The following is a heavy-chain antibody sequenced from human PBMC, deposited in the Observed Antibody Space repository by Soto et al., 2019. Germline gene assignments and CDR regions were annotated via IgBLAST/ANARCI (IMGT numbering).Heavy chain of an antibody. CDR1: GGSISSSSYY. J-gene: IGHJ4*02. CDR3: ARDIVGARIWIY. V-gene: IGHV4-39*02. CDR2: IYYSGST. D-gene: IGHD1-26*01. Sequence: SETLSLTCTVSGGSISSSSYYWGWIRQPPGKGLEWIGSIYYSGSTYYNPSLKSRVTISVDTSKNQFSLKLSSVTAADTAVYYCARDIVGARIWIYWGQGTLVTVSS.